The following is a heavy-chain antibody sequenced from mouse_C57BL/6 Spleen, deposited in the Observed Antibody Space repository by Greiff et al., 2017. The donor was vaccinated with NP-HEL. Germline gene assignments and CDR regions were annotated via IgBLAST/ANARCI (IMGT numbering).Heavy chain of an antibody. CDR2: IYPGDGDT. D-gene: IGHD1-1*01. V-gene: IGHV1-82*01. CDR1: GYAFSSSW. CDR3: ARDGYCSSYAMDY. Sequence: VQLQQSGPELVKPGASVKISCKASGYAFSSSWMNWVKQRPGKGLEWIGRIYPGDGDTNYNGKFKGKATLTADKSSSTAYMQLSSLTSEDSAVYFCARDGYCSSYAMDYWGQGTSVTVSS. J-gene: IGHJ4*01.